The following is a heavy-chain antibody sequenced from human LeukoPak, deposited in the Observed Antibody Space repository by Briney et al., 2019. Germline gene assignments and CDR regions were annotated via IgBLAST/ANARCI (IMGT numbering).Heavy chain of an antibody. CDR2: SDPEDGET. Sequence: ASVKVSCKVSGYTLTELSMHWVRQAPGKGLEWMGGSDPEDGETIYAQKFQGRVTMTGDTSTDTAYMELSSLRSEDTAVYYCATSSGKLDYYYGMDVWGQGTTVTVSS. J-gene: IGHJ6*02. CDR3: ATSSGKLDYYYGMDV. CDR1: GYTLTELS. V-gene: IGHV1-24*01. D-gene: IGHD1-26*01.